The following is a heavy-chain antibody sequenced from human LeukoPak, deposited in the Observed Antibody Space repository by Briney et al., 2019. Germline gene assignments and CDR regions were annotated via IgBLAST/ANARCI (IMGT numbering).Heavy chain of an antibody. CDR3: ARVPGYDSPLYYFDY. J-gene: IGHJ4*02. CDR1: GGSISSSNW. CDR2: IYHSGSI. Sequence: PSETLSLTCAVSGGSISSSNWWSWVRQPPGTGLEWIGEIYHSGSINYKSSLKSRVTISVDKSKNQFSLKLSSVTAADTAVYYCARVPGYDSPLYYFDYWGQGTLVTVSS. V-gene: IGHV4-4*02. D-gene: IGHD3-22*01.